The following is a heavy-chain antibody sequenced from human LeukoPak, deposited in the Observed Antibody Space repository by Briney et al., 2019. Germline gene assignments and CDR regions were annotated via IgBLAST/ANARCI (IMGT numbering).Heavy chain of an antibody. CDR3: AASPRTVVRG. CDR1: GFSFSDAW. V-gene: IGHV3-15*04. CDR2: IADKSNGYTT. Sequence: KPGGSLRLSCAASGFSFSDAWMSWVRQPPGKGLEWVGRIADKSNGYTTEYAAPVKGRFTIARDDSENMLYLQMNSLKSEDIGVYYCAASPRTVVRGWGQGTLVTVSS. D-gene: IGHD3-22*01. J-gene: IGHJ4*02.